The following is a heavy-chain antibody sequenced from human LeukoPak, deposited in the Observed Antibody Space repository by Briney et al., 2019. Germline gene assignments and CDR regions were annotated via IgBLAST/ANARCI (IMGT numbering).Heavy chain of an antibody. D-gene: IGHD3-16*01. CDR3: APGPPAGDYVSWFDP. V-gene: IGHV3-48*03. CDR2: ISSSGTTI. Sequence: GGSLRLSCAASGFTFSSYEMNWVRQAPGKGLEWVSYISSSGTTIHYADSVKGRFTISRDKAKNSLYLQMNSLRAEDTAVYYCAPGPPAGDYVSWFDPWGQGTLVTVSS. J-gene: IGHJ5*02. CDR1: GFTFSSYE.